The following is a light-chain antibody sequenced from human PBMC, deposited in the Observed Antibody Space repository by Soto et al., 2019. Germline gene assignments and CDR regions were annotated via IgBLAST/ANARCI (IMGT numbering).Light chain of an antibody. V-gene: IGKV2-28*01. J-gene: IGKJ1*01. CDR3: MQALQTQGT. CDR2: LGS. CDR1: QSFLHSNGYNY. Sequence: DIVMTQSPLSLPVTPGEPASISCRSSQSFLHSNGYNYLHWYLQKPGQSPQLLIYLGSNRASGVPDRFSGSGSGTDFTLKISRVEAEDVGVYYCMQALQTQGTFGQGTKVEIK.